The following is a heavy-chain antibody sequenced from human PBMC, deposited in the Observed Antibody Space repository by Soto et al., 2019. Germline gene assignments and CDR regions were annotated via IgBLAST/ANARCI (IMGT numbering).Heavy chain of an antibody. CDR3: ANLPSQWLVQVEYFQH. Sequence: GGSLRLSCAASGFTFSSYAMSWVRQAPEKGLEWVSAISGSGSSTYHADSVKGRFTISRDNSKNTLYLQMNSLRAEDTAVYYCANLPSQWLVQVEYFQHWGQGTLVTVSS. D-gene: IGHD6-19*01. CDR1: GFTFSSYA. V-gene: IGHV3-23*01. J-gene: IGHJ1*01. CDR2: ISGSGSST.